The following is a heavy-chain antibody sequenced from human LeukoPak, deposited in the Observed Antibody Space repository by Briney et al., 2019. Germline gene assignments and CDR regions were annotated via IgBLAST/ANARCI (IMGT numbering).Heavy chain of an antibody. CDR2: INHSGST. J-gene: IGHJ6*03. D-gene: IGHD2-15*01. Sequence: PSETLSLTCAVYGGSFSGYYWSWIRQPPGKGLEWIGEINHSGSTNYNPSLKSRVTISVDTSKNQFSLKLSSVTAADTAVYYCASGGGHYYYYMDVWGKGTTVTVSS. CDR1: GGSFSGYY. V-gene: IGHV4-34*01. CDR3: ASGGGHYYYYMDV.